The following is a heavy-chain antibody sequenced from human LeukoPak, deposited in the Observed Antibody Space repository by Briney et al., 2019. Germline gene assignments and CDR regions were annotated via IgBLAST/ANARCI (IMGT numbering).Heavy chain of an antibody. V-gene: IGHV4-59*08. Sequence: SETLSLTCAVSGGSISSYYWSWIRQPPGKGLEWIGYIYYSGSTNYNPSLKSRVTISVDTSKNQFSLKLSSVTAAATAVYYCARHKYYDGILDYWGQGTLVTVSS. CDR1: GGSISSYY. J-gene: IGHJ4*02. CDR2: IYYSGST. D-gene: IGHD3-22*01. CDR3: ARHKYYDGILDY.